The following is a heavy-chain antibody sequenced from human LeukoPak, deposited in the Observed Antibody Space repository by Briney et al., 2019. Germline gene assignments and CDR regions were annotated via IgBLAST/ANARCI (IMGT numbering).Heavy chain of an antibody. CDR3: ARASNIVGADFDY. V-gene: IGHV1-2*04. CDR2: INPNSGGT. Sequence: ASVKASCKASGYTFTGYYMHWVRQAPGQGLEWMGWINPNSGGTNYAQKFQGWVTMTRDTSISTAYMELSRLRSDDTAVYYCARASNIVGADFDYWGQGTLVTVSS. CDR1: GYTFTGYY. J-gene: IGHJ4*02. D-gene: IGHD1-26*01.